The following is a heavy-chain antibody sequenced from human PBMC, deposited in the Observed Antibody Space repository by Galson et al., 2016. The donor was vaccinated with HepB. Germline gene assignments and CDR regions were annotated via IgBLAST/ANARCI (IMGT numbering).Heavy chain of an antibody. Sequence: SVKVSCKASGYSFTGYYMHWVRQAPGQGLEWMGWINSKSGGTNYAQKFQGRVTMTRDTAITTAFMEVSRLTSDDTAVYFCARGGSRYFDYLAFDYWGQGTLVTVSS. CDR1: GYSFTGYY. CDR3: ARGGSRYFDYLAFDY. J-gene: IGHJ4*02. D-gene: IGHD3-9*01. CDR2: INSKSGGT. V-gene: IGHV1-2*02.